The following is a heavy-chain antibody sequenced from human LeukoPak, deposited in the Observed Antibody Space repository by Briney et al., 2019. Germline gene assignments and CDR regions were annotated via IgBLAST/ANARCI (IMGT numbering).Heavy chain of an antibody. CDR2: ISSSGSTI. J-gene: IGHJ6*02. Sequence: PGGSLRLSCAASGFTFSDYYMSWVRQAPGKGLEWVSYISSSGSTIYYADSVKGRFTISRDNARNSLYLQMNSLRAEDTAVYYCARVYDFWSGYYGYGMDVWGQGTTVTVSS. D-gene: IGHD3-3*01. V-gene: IGHV3-11*01. CDR3: ARVYDFWSGYYGYGMDV. CDR1: GFTFSDYY.